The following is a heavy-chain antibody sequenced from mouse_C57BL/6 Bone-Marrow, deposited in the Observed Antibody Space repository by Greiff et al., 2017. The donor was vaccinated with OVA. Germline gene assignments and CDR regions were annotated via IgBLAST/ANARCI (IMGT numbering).Heavy chain of an antibody. J-gene: IGHJ2*01. CDR2: IDPSDSYT. Sequence: QVQLQQPGAELVRPGTSVKLSCKASGYTFTSYWMHWVKQRPGQGLEWIGVIDPSDSYTNYNQKFKGKATLTVDTSSSTAYMQLSSLTSEDSAVYDCARYDYVDYWGKGTTLSVAS. CDR3: ARYDYVDY. CDR1: GYTFTSYW. V-gene: IGHV1-59*01.